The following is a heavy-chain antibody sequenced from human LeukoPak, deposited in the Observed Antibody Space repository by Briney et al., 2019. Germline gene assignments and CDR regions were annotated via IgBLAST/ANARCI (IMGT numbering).Heavy chain of an antibody. J-gene: IGHJ4*02. V-gene: IGHV1-24*01. CDR2: FNREDDEP. Sequence: ASVKVSCNISGYTLTDFSMHWVRQAPGKGLEWMGGFNREDDEPIYAPHFRGRVTVTEDTSTDTAYLELSSLRSEDTAVYYCATLDSYYDNSGRPLIPDWGQGTLVTVSS. CDR1: GYTLTDFS. D-gene: IGHD3-22*01. CDR3: ATLDSYYDNSGRPLIPD.